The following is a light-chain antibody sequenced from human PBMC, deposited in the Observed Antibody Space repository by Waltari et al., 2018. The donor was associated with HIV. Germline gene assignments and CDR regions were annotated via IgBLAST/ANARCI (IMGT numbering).Light chain of an antibody. J-gene: IGLJ3*02. V-gene: IGLV1-51*01. CDR3: GTWHSSLRLA. CDR2: DTN. Sequence: QSVLTQPPSLSAAPGQKVTISCSGSSSDIGNNHVSWYQPFPGTAPKLLIDDTNKRPSGIPERFSGSKSGTSATLGITGLQTGDEATYYCGTWHSSLRLAFGGGTKLTVL. CDR1: SSDIGNNH.